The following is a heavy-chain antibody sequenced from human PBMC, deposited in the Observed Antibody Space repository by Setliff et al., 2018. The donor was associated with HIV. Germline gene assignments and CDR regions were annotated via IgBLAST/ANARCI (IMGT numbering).Heavy chain of an antibody. CDR2: ISHSGDT. CDR1: GGSFAASH. V-gene: IGHV4-34*01. J-gene: IGHJ4*02. CDR3: ATDHVTMTGTRFDS. D-gene: IGHD3-9*01. Sequence: SETLSLTCAVYGGSFAASHWSWIRQSPGKGLEWIGEISHSGDTKYKPSLKGRVTISIDTSKKQFSLRLKSVIAADTAVYYCATDHVTMTGTRFDSWGQGTLVTVSS.